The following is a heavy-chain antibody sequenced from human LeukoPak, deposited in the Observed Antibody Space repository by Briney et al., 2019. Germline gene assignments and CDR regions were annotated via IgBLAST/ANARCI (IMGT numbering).Heavy chain of an antibody. CDR2: INTNTGNP. J-gene: IGHJ6*03. Sequence: ASVKVSCKASGYTFTDYAMNWVRQAPGQGLEWMGWINTNTGNPTYAQGFTGRFVFSLDTSVSTAYLQINSLKAEDTAVYYCARLGVPYYYYMDVWGKGTTVTVSS. V-gene: IGHV7-4-1*02. D-gene: IGHD3-10*01. CDR1: GYTFTDYA. CDR3: ARLGVPYYYYMDV.